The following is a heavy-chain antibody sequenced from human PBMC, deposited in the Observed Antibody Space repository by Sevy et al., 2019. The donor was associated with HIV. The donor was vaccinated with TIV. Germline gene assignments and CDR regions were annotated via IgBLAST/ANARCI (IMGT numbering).Heavy chain of an antibody. V-gene: IGHV1-69*13. D-gene: IGHD3-10*01. CDR1: GGTFSSYA. J-gene: IGHJ4*02. CDR3: ARDRRGHYYGSGSYPLDY. Sequence: ASVKVSCKASGGTFSSYAISWVRQAPGQGLEWMGGIIPIFGTANYAQKFQGRVTITADESTSTAYMELSSLRSEGTAVYYCARDRRGHYYGSGSYPLDYWGQGTLVTVSS. CDR2: IIPIFGTA.